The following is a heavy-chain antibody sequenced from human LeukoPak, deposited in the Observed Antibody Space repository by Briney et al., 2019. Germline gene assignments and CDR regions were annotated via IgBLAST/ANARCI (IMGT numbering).Heavy chain of an antibody. D-gene: IGHD3-9*01. CDR1: GFTFSGYA. CDR2: ISSSSSYI. Sequence: GGSLRLSCAASGFTFSGYAMSWVRQAPGKGLEWVSFISSSSSYIYYADSVKGRFTISRDNAKNSLYLQFNSLRAEDTAVYFCARGHYDILTSYYTIDYWGQGTLVTVSS. CDR3: ARGHYDILTSYYTIDY. J-gene: IGHJ4*02. V-gene: IGHV3-21*01.